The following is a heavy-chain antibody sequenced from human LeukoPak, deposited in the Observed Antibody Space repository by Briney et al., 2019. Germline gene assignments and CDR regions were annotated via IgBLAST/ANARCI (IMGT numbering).Heavy chain of an antibody. D-gene: IGHD2-15*01. V-gene: IGHV3-13*01. Sequence: GGSLRLSCAASGFTFSSYDMHWVRQATGKGLEWVSAIGTAGDTYYPGSVKGRFTISRENAKNSLYLQMSSLRAEDTAVYYCARGGLLSDAFDIWGQGTMVTVSS. CDR2: IGTAGDT. J-gene: IGHJ3*02. CDR1: GFTFSSYD. CDR3: ARGGLLSDAFDI.